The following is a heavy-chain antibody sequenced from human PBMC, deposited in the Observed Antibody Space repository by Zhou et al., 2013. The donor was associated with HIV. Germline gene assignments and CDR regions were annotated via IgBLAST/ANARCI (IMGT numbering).Heavy chain of an antibody. CDR1: GGTFSSYV. CDR3: AKTYARGWGYSSALDFFDN. J-gene: IGHJ4*01. CDR2: IIPLFRTA. D-gene: IGHD6-19*01. Sequence: QVHLVQSGAEMKKPGSSVKVSCKASGGTFSSYVTSWVRQAPGQRLEWMGSIIPLFRTANYSQRFQGRLTITTDESMATAYMDLSSLRSDDTAIYYCAKTYARGWGYSSALDFFDNWGHGTLVTVSS. V-gene: IGHV1-69*05.